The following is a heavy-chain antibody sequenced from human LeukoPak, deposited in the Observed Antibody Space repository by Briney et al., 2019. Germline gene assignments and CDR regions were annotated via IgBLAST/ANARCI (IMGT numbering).Heavy chain of an antibody. CDR1: GFTFSNYA. CDR3: AKERSFGTWVGDY. V-gene: IGHV3-23*01. J-gene: IGHJ4*02. CDR2: ISGAGGGT. D-gene: IGHD2/OR15-2a*01. Sequence: PGGSLRLSCAASGFTFSNYAMTWVRQAPGKGLEWVSAISGAGGGTYYADSVKGRFTISRDNSKNTLYPEMNSLRVEDTAVYYCAKERSFGTWVGDYWGQGTLVTVSS.